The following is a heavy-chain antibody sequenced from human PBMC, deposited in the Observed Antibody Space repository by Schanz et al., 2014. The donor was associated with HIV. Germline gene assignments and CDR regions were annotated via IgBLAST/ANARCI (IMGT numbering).Heavy chain of an antibody. D-gene: IGHD3-16*01. Sequence: QLQLVQSGAEVKRPGSSVKVSCKAIGGTFNIIAINWVRQAPGQGLEWMGGLIPLFGTRNYAQMFQGRVTITADESTNTAYMELSSLRSDDTAVYYCARITGEHYYAMDVWGQGTTVTVTS. CDR2: LIPLFGTR. CDR1: GGTFNIIA. J-gene: IGHJ6*02. V-gene: IGHV1-69*01. CDR3: ARITGEHYYAMDV.